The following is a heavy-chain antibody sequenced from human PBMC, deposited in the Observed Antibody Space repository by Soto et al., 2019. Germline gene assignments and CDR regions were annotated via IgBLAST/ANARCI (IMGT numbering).Heavy chain of an antibody. D-gene: IGHD3-3*01. CDR3: ARSILGVGRANPYPGYFDY. CDR2: INAGNGNT. Sequence: QVQLVQSGAEVKKPGASVKVSCKASGYTFTSYAMHWVRQAPGQRLEWMGWINAGNGNTKYSQKFQGRVTITSDTSASTAYMELSRLRSEDTAVYYCARSILGVGRANPYPGYFDYWGQGTLVTVSS. CDR1: GYTFTSYA. V-gene: IGHV1-3*01. J-gene: IGHJ4*02.